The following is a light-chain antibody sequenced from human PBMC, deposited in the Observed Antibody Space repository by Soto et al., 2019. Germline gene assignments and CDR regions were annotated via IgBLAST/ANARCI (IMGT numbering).Light chain of an antibody. CDR3: QQYESPPLS. J-gene: IGKJ4*01. V-gene: IGKV3-20*01. Sequence: ELVLTQSPGTLSLSPGERATFSCRASQSVNSNYLVWFQQKPGQAPRLIIYAASIRATGIPDRFIGSASGTDFTLTISRLEPEDFAVYYCQQYESPPLSFGGGTKVEIK. CDR2: AAS. CDR1: QSVNSNY.